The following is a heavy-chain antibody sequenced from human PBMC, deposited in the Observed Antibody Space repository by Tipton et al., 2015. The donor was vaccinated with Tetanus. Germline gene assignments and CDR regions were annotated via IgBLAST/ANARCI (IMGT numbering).Heavy chain of an antibody. V-gene: IGHV4-31*03. J-gene: IGHJ4*02. D-gene: IGHD3-22*01. Sequence: LRLSCTVSGGSINSGGYYWSWLRQHPGKGLEWIGYIYESGTTHYNPSLKSRVTLSLDMSKNHVSLNLTSVTAADTAVYYCARAVRFYYDSSTYYQYYFDSWGQGTLVTVSS. CDR2: IYESGTT. CDR3: ARAVRFYYDSSTYYQYYFDS. CDR1: GGSINSGGYY.